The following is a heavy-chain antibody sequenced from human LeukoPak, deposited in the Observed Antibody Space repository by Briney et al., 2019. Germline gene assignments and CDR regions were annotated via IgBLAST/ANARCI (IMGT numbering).Heavy chain of an antibody. CDR2: IFYNGGT. D-gene: IGHD6-19*01. V-gene: IGHV4-39*01. J-gene: IGHJ4*02. CDR3: ARHVTGYSSLSYFGY. CDR1: GFTFGAYA. Sequence: GSLRLSCAASGFTFGAYAMGWIRQPPGKGLEWIGSIFYNGGTNYNPSLKSRVTISVDTSKNQFSLNLNSVTAADTAVYYCARHVTGYSSLSYFGYWGQGTLVTVSS.